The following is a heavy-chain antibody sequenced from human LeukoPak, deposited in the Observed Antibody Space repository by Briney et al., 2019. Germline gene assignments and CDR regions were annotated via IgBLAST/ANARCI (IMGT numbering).Heavy chain of an antibody. D-gene: IGHD3-9*01. CDR1: GYTLTELS. V-gene: IGHV1-24*01. CDR3: ATARNYDILTGSVWAFAFDI. Sequence: ASVKVSCKVPGYTLTELSMHWVRQAPGKGLEWMGGFDPEDGETIYAQKFQGRVTMTEDTSTDTAYMELSSLRSEDTAVYYCATARNYDILTGSVWAFAFDIWGQGTMVTVSS. J-gene: IGHJ3*02. CDR2: FDPEDGET.